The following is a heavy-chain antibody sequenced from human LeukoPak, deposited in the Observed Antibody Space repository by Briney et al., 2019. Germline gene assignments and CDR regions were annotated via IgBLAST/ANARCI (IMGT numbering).Heavy chain of an antibody. CDR2: INSDGSST. CDR3: ARAPYYYGSGGTGSIDY. J-gene: IGHJ4*02. CDR1: GFTFSSYW. D-gene: IGHD3-10*01. V-gene: IGHV3-74*01. Sequence: GGSLILSCAASGFTFSSYWMHWVRQAPGKGLVWVSRINSDGSSTSYADSVKGRFTISRDNAKNTLYLQMNSLRAEDTAVYYCARAPYYYGSGGTGSIDYWGQGTLVTVSS.